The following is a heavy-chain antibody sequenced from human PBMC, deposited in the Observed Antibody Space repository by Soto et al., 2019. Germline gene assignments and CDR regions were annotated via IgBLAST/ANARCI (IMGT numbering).Heavy chain of an antibody. V-gene: IGHV1-18*01. CDR1: GYTFSSYG. J-gene: IGHJ4*02. Sequence: QVHLVQSGVEVKKPGASVKVSCKTSGYTFSSYGLSWVRQAPGQGLEWMGWITTYKDQTMYAQKFQGRATMTTDTSTTTAYMELRSLRSDDTAVYYCARDYSRSWIEGDLLDYGGQGSLVIVSS. D-gene: IGHD1-26*01. CDR3: ARDYSRSWIEGDLLDY. CDR2: ITTYKDQT.